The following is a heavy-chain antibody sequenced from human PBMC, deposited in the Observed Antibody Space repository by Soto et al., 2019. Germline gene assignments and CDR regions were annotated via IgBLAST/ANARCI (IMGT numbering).Heavy chain of an antibody. CDR2: ISYDGSNK. V-gene: IGHV3-30-3*01. D-gene: IGHD3-3*01. J-gene: IGHJ4*02. CDR3: ARDHYDFWGGYYKGWTGIDY. Sequence: GGSLRLSCAASGFTFSSYAMHWVRQAPGKGLEWVAVISYDGSNKYYADSVKGRFTISRDNSKNTLYLQMNSLRAEDTAVYYCARDHYDFWGGYYKGWTGIDYWGQGTLVTVSS. CDR1: GFTFSSYA.